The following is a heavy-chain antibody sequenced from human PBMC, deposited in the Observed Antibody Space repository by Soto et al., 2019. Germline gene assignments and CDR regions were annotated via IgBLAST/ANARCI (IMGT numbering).Heavy chain of an antibody. J-gene: IGHJ6*02. CDR1: GFTFSSYA. CDR2: ISGSGGST. Sequence: PGGSLRLSCAASGFTFSSYAMSWVRQAPGKGLEWVSAISGSGGSTYYADSVKGRFTISRDNSKNTLYLQMNSLRAEDTAVYYCAKQNGDFWSGYYFAVHRYGMDVWGQGTTVTVSS. D-gene: IGHD3-3*01. CDR3: AKQNGDFWSGYYFAVHRYGMDV. V-gene: IGHV3-23*01.